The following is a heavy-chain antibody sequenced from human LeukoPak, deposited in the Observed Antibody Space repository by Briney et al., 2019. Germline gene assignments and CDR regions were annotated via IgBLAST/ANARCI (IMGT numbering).Heavy chain of an antibody. CDR2: INPNRGGT. J-gene: IGHJ6*02. V-gene: IGHV1-2*02. Sequence: ASVKVSCKASGYTFTDHYMHWVRQAPGQGLEWMGWINPNRGGTNSAQKFQGRVTVTRDTSVTTAYMELSRLRSDDTAVYYCARGSGALNYYGMDVWGQGTTVTVSS. D-gene: IGHD3-10*01. CDR3: ARGSGALNYYGMDV. CDR1: GYTFTDHY.